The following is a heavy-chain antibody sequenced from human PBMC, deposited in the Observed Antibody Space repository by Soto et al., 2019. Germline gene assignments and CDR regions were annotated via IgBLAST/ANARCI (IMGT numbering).Heavy chain of an antibody. Sequence: GGSLRLSCVAPGFSFSSYWMHWVRQAPGKGLVWVSRINSDGSSANYADSVKGRFTISRDNAKNTLYLQMNSLRAEDTAVYYCARDAGWSGYFDYWSQGTLVTVSS. CDR3: ARDAGWSGYFDY. D-gene: IGHD6-19*01. CDR1: GFSFSSYW. J-gene: IGHJ4*02. V-gene: IGHV3-74*01. CDR2: INSDGSSA.